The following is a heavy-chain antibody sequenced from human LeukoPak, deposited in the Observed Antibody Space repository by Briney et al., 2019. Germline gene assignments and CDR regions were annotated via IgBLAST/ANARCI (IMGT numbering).Heavy chain of an antibody. CDR2: IIPIFGTA. Sequence: GSSVKVSCKASGGTFSSYAISWVRQAPGQGLEWMERIIPIFGTANYAQKFQGRVTITTDESTSTAYMELSSLRSEDTAVYYCASGSYYDILTGYYETYFDYWGQGTLVTVSS. CDR1: GGTFSSYA. D-gene: IGHD3-9*01. CDR3: ASGSYYDILTGYYETYFDY. V-gene: IGHV1-69*05. J-gene: IGHJ4*02.